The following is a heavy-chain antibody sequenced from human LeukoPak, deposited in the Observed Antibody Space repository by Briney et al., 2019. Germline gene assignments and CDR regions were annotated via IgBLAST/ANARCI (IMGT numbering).Heavy chain of an antibody. CDR2: ISSSDDTT. Sequence: GSLRLSCAASGFNFSDSYMSWIRQAPGKGLEWVSYISSSDDTTYYADSVKGRFTIPRDNAKNSLYLQMISLRAEDTAVYYCARGRYYGSGNYYGMDVWGQGTTVTVSS. CDR1: GFNFSDSY. D-gene: IGHD3-10*01. CDR3: ARGRYYGSGNYYGMDV. J-gene: IGHJ6*02. V-gene: IGHV3-11*01.